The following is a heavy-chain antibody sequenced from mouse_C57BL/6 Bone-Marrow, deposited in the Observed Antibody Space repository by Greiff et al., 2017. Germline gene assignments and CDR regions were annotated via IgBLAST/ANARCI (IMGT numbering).Heavy chain of an antibody. Sequence: EVKVVESEGGLVQPGSSMKLSCTASGFTFSDYYMAWVRQVPEKGLEWVANINYDGSSTYYLDSLKSRFIISRDNAKNILYLQMSSLKSEDTATYYCARDTDWYYFDYWGQGTTLTVSS. J-gene: IGHJ2*01. D-gene: IGHD1-1*01. CDR2: INYDGSST. CDR3: ARDTDWYYFDY. V-gene: IGHV5-16*01. CDR1: GFTFSDYY.